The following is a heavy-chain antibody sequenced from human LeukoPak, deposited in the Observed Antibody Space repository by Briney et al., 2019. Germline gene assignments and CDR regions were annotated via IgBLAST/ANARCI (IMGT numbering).Heavy chain of an antibody. CDR2: ISQSGADV. J-gene: IGHJ4*02. CDR1: GFTFSDYY. Sequence: GGSLRLSCAASGFTFSDYYMNWIRQSPGKGLEYIAYISQSGADVSYEDSVQRRFTVPRDNAKNSVFWQMNSRIAEDTAVYYCASVARLLADWGQGTLVTVSS. CDR3: ASVARLLAD. D-gene: IGHD3-9*01. V-gene: IGHV3-11*01.